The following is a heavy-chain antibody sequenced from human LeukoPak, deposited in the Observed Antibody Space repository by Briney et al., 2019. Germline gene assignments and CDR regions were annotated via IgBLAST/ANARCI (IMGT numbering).Heavy chain of an antibody. J-gene: IGHJ5*02. V-gene: IGHV4-38-2*02. CDR1: GYSISSGYY. CDR3: AREKRDYYDSSGYYLSWFDP. CDR2: IYHSGST. Sequence: SETLSLTCSVSGYSISSGYYWGWIRPPPGKGLEWIGSIYHSGSTYYNPSLKSLVTISVDTSKNQFSLKLSSVTAADTAVYYCAREKRDYYDSSGYYLSWFDPWGQGTLVTVSS. D-gene: IGHD3-22*01.